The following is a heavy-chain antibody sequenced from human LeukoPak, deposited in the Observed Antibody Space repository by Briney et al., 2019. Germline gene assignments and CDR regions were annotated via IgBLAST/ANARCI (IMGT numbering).Heavy chain of an antibody. D-gene: IGHD3-3*02. V-gene: IGHV3-53*01. CDR1: GFTVSSNY. CDR3: AIVYGDSIIAPRRWGRTHYYFDY. CDR2: IYSGGST. Sequence: GGSLRLSCAASGFTVSSNYMSWVCQAPGKGLEWVSVIYSGGSTYYADSVKGRFTISRANSKNTLYPQMNSQRAEDTAVSYCAIVYGDSIIAPRRWGRTHYYFDYWGQRTLVTVSS. J-gene: IGHJ4*02.